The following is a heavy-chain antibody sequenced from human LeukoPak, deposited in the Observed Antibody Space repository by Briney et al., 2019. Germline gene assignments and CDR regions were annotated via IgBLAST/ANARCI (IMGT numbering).Heavy chain of an antibody. V-gene: IGHV3-23*01. CDR2: IASSGLNT. Sequence: PGVSLRLSCAASGFMFRDAAMTWVRQAPGKGLEWVSLIASSGLNTYYADSVRGRFTISRDNSKNTLSPQMNSLRAEDTAVYYCAKGIELWLTYFDHWGQGTLVTASS. CDR1: GFMFRDAA. CDR3: AKGIELWLTYFDH. J-gene: IGHJ4*02. D-gene: IGHD5-18*01.